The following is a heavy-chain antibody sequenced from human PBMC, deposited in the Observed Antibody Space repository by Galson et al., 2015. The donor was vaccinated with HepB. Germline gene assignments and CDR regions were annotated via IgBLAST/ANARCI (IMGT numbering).Heavy chain of an antibody. CDR2: ISAYNGNT. V-gene: IGHV1-18*01. CDR3: ARDVLRYCSGGSCYGADY. CDR1: GYTFTSYG. Sequence: SVKVSCKASGYTFTSYGISWVRQAPGQGLEWMGWISAYNGNTNYAQKLQGRVTMTTDTSTSTAYMELRSLRSDDTAVYYCARDVLRYCSGGSCYGADYWGQGTLVTVSS. D-gene: IGHD2-15*01. J-gene: IGHJ4*02.